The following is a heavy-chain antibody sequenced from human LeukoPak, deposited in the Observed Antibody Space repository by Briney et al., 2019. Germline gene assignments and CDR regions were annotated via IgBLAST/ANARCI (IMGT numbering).Heavy chain of an antibody. V-gene: IGHV1-18*01. CDR3: ARSAGDYYDSSGYSVALGY. D-gene: IGHD3-22*01. J-gene: IGHJ4*02. CDR1: TSR. CDR2: ISAYNGNT. Sequence: GASVKVSCKATSRISWVRQAPGQGLEWMGWISAYNGNTNYAQKLQGRVTMTRNTSTSTAYMELSSLRSEDTAVYYCARSAGDYYDSSGYSVALGYWGQGTLVTVSS.